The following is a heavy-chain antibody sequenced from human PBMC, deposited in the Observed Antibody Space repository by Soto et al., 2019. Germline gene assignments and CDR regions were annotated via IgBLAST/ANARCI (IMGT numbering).Heavy chain of an antibody. V-gene: IGHV3-53*02. Sequence: EVQLVETGGGLIQPGGSLRLSCAASGITVSTNYMSWVRQAPGKGLEWVSVIYSDGKTFYADSVKGRFTISRDNSQNTVSLQRNGLRADDTAVYYCAGDGGGGYYDSSGYMGVWGQGTLVTVSS. CDR2: IYSDGKT. CDR3: AGDGGGGYYDSSGYMGV. D-gene: IGHD3-22*01. J-gene: IGHJ4*02. CDR1: GITVSTNY.